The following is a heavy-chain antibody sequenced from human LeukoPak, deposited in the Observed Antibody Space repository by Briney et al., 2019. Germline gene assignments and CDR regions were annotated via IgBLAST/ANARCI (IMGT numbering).Heavy chain of an antibody. J-gene: IGHJ3*02. V-gene: IGHV3-53*01. CDR1: GFTFSSYE. Sequence: GGSLRLSCAASGFTFSSYEMNWVRQAPGKGLEWVSVIYSGGSTYYADSVKGRFTISRDNSKNTLYLQMNSLRAEDTAVYYCARGLYYDSSGYYYGYDAFDIWGQGTMVTVSS. CDR3: ARGLYYDSSGYYYGYDAFDI. CDR2: IYSGGST. D-gene: IGHD3-22*01.